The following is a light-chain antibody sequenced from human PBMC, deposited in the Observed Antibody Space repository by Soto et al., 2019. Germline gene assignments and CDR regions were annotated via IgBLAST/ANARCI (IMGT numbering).Light chain of an antibody. CDR1: QSVSTY. CDR2: DES. CDR3: QQRSQWPPLT. V-gene: IGKV3-11*01. Sequence: EIVLTQSPATLSISPGERATLSCRASQSVSTYLAWYQQKSCQAPSLLIFDESNRASGIPSRFSGSGSGTNFTLTISRLEPEDFAVYFCQQRSQWPPLTFGGGTKVEIK. J-gene: IGKJ4*01.